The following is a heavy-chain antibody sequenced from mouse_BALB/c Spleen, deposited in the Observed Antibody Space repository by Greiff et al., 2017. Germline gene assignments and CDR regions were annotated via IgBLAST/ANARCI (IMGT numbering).Heavy chain of an antibody. J-gene: IGHJ2*01. CDR2: ISYSGST. D-gene: IGHD2-13*01. Sequence: EVQRVESGPGLVKPSQSLSLTCTVTGYSITSDYAWNWIRQFPGNKLEWMGYISYSGSTSYNPSLKSRISITRDTSKNQFFLQLNSVTTEDTATYYCARWDDRGVDYRFDYWGQGTTLTVSS. V-gene: IGHV3-2*02. CDR1: GYSITSDYA. CDR3: ARWDDRGVDYRFDY.